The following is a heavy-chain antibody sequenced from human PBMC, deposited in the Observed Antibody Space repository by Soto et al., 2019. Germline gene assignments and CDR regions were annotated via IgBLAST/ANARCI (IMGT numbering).Heavy chain of an antibody. CDR1: GGSISSGGYY. D-gene: IGHD4-17*01. CDR3: ARDRAPDYGDYNYYGMDV. Sequence: PSETLSLTCTVSGGSISSGGYYWSWIRQHPGKGLEWIGYIYYSGSTYYNPSPKSRVTISVDTSKNQFSLKLSSVTAADTAVYYCARDRAPDYGDYNYYGMDVWGQGTTVTVSS. J-gene: IGHJ6*02. V-gene: IGHV4-31*03. CDR2: IYYSGST.